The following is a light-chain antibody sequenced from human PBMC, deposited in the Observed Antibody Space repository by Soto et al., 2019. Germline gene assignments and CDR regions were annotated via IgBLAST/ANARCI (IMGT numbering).Light chain of an antibody. CDR2: KPT. J-gene: IGKJ1*01. V-gene: IGKV1-5*03. CDR1: QNINSW. Sequence: DIQMTQSPSTLSASVGDRVTITCRASQNINSWLAWYQQKPGKAPKLLIHKPTSLQSGVPSRFRGSGSGTEFTLTMSSLDPDDFATYYCQQYNGYGRFGQGTKVEIK. CDR3: QQYNGYGR.